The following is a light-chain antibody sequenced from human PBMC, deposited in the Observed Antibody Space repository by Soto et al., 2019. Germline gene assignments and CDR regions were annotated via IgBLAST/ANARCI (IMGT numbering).Light chain of an antibody. J-gene: IGKJ5*01. CDR3: QQRQYWPPIT. CDR2: DAP. CDR1: QSVSSN. Sequence: EIVLTQSPGTLSLSPGERATLSCRASQSVSSNLAWYQQKPGQAPRLLIYDAPNRAAGIPARFSGSGSGTDFTLTISSLEPEDFAIYYCQQRQYWPPITFGQGTRLEIK. V-gene: IGKV3-11*01.